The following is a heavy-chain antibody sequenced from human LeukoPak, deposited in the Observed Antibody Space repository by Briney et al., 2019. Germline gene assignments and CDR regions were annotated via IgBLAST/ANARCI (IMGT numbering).Heavy chain of an antibody. CDR1: VYTFTDYY. CDR3: AREGPIVGATHLVDY. V-gene: IGHV1-2*02. Sequence: GASVKVSCKAYVYTFTDYYMHWVRQAPGQGLDWMGWINPNSGGTNYAQKFQGRVTMSRDTSISTAYMELSRLRSDDTAVYYCAREGPIVGATHLVDYWGQGTLVTVSS. D-gene: IGHD1-26*01. J-gene: IGHJ4*02. CDR2: INPNSGGT.